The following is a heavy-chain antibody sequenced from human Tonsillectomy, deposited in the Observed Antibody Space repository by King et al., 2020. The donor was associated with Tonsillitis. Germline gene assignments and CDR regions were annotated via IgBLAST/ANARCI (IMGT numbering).Heavy chain of an antibody. D-gene: IGHD3-16*01. J-gene: IGHJ3*02. CDR3: AKDLGLGGAFDI. CDR1: GFPFSSYA. Sequence: DVQLVESGGGLVQPGGSLRLSCAASGFPFSSYAMSWVRQAPGKGLEWVSIIIGSDGSTYYAESVKGRFTISRDNSKNTLYLQMNSLRVEDTAVYYCAKDLGLGGAFDIWGQGTMVTVSS. CDR2: IIGSDGST. V-gene: IGHV3-23*04.